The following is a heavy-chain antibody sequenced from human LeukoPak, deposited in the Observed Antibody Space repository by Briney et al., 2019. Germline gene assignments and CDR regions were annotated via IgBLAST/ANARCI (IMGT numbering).Heavy chain of an antibody. J-gene: IGHJ3*02. CDR1: GFTFSSYG. V-gene: IGHV3-30*18. Sequence: GGSLRLSCAASGFTFSSYGMHWVRQAPGKGLEWVAVISYDGSNKYYADSVKGRFTISRDNSKNTLYLQMNSLRAEDTAVYYCAKDQSSNPGAENAFDIWGQGTMVTVSS. D-gene: IGHD7-27*01. CDR2: ISYDGSNK. CDR3: AKDQSSNPGAENAFDI.